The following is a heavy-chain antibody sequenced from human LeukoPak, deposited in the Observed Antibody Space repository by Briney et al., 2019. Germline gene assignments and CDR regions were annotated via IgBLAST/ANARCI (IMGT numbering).Heavy chain of an antibody. J-gene: IGHJ6*02. CDR2: IIPIFGTA. V-gene: IGHV1-69*13. D-gene: IGHD4-17*01. CDR3: AREVTTVIYYYYYGMDV. Sequence: SVKVSCKASGGTFSSYAISWVRQAPGQGLEWMGGIIPIFGTANYAQKFQGRVTITADESTSTAYMELSSLRSEDTAVYYCAREVTTVIYYYYYGMDVWGQGTTVTVSS. CDR1: GGTFSSYA.